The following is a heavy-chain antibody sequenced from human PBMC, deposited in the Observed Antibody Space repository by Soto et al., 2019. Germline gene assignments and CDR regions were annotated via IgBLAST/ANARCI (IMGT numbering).Heavy chain of an antibody. CDR3: ARGGGALITIFWSGYHTAPYYYGMDV. D-gene: IGHD3-3*01. CDR2: MNPNSGNT. J-gene: IGHJ6*02. Sequence: ASVKVSGKASGYTFTSYDINWVRQATGQGLEWMGWMNPNSGNTGYAQKFQGRVTMTRNTSISTAYMELSSLRSEDTAVYYCARGGGALITIFWSGYHTAPYYYGMDVWGQGTTVTVSS. CDR1: GYTFTSYD. V-gene: IGHV1-8*01.